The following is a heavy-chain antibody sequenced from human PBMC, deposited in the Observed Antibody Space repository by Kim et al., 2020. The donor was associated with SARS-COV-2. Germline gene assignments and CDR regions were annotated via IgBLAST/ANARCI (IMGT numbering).Heavy chain of an antibody. J-gene: IGHJ4*02. CDR2: IKSKTDGGTT. CDR3: TTDPDYYDSSEGY. D-gene: IGHD3-22*01. Sequence: GGSLRLSCAASGFTFRNAWMSWVRQAPGKGLEWVGRIKSKTDGGTTYYAAPVKGRFTISRDDSKNTLYLQMNSLKTDDTAVYYCTTDPDYYDSSEGYWGQGTVVTVSS. V-gene: IGHV3-15*01. CDR1: GFTFRNAW.